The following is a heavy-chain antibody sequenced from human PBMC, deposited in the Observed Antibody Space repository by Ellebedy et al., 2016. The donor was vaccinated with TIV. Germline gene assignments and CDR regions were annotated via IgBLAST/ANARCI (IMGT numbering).Heavy chain of an antibody. Sequence: AASVKVSCKASGYTFNSYGITWVRQAPGQGLEWVGWISAYNGNTEYAQKLNGRVTMTTAISTSTAYMDLTSLTSDDTAVYYCVRSWYSGSFYFDYWGQGTLVTVSS. D-gene: IGHD1-26*01. V-gene: IGHV1-18*01. J-gene: IGHJ4*02. CDR1: GYTFNSYG. CDR2: ISAYNGNT. CDR3: VRSWYSGSFYFDY.